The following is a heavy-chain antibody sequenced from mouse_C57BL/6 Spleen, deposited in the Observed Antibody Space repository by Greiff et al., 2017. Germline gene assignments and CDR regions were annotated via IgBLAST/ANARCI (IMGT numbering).Heavy chain of an antibody. Sequence: EVMLVESEGGLVQPGSSMKLSCTASGFTFSDYYMAWVRQVPEKGLEWVANINYDGSSTYYLDSLKSRFIISRDNAKNILYLQMSSLKSEDTATYYCARVGYGSRSLDYWGQGTTLTVSS. J-gene: IGHJ2*01. V-gene: IGHV5-16*01. D-gene: IGHD1-1*01. CDR3: ARVGYGSRSLDY. CDR1: GFTFSDYY. CDR2: INYDGSST.